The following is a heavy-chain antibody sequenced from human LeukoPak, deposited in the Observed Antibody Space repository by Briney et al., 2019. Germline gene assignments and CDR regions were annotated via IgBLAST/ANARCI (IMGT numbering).Heavy chain of an antibody. V-gene: IGHV3-21*01. Sequence: ETLSLTCAVYGGSFSGYYWSWIRQAPGKGLEWVSSISDSSSYIYYADSLKGRFTISRDNAKNSLYLQINSLRAEDTAVYYCARADLSGSYFHPHFLDYWGQGTLVSVSS. CDR1: GGSFSGYY. D-gene: IGHD1-26*01. J-gene: IGHJ4*02. CDR3: ARADLSGSYFHPHFLDY. CDR2: ISDSSSYI.